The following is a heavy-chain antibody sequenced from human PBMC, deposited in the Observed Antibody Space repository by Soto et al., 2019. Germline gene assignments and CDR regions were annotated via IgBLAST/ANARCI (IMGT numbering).Heavy chain of an antibody. J-gene: IGHJ6*02. Sequence: QVQLQESGPGLVKPSQTLSLTCTVSGGSISSGSYYWSWIRQLPCKGLEWIGYIYYSGSTYYNPSLKSRVTLSVDTSKNQCSLKLNSVTAADTAVYYCATRTYYYYGSGSLGGMDVWGQGTTVTVSS. CDR1: GGSISSGSYY. D-gene: IGHD3-10*01. CDR2: IYYSGST. CDR3: ATRTYYYYGSGSLGGMDV. V-gene: IGHV4-31*03.